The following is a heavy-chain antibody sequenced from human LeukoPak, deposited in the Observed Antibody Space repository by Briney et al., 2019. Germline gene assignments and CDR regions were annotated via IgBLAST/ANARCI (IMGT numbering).Heavy chain of an antibody. CDR3: AREPGPITIFEVVIGSALDY. CDR2: ISSSSSYI. D-gene: IGHD3-3*01. Sequence: GGSLRLSCAASGFTFSSYSMNWVRQAPGKGLEWVSSISSSSSYIYYADSVKGRFTISRDNAKNSLYLQMNSLRAEDTAVYYCAREPGPITIFEVVIGSALDYWGQGTLVTVSS. V-gene: IGHV3-21*01. CDR1: GFTFSSYS. J-gene: IGHJ4*02.